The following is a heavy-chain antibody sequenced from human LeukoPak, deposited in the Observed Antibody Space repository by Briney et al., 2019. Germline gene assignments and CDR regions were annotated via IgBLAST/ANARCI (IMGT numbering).Heavy chain of an antibody. V-gene: IGHV3-48*03. Sequence: PGGSLRLSCAASGFTFSNYEMNWVRQAPGKGLEWVSYISGSGSTIYYADSVKGRFTISRDNAKDSLYLQMNSLRAEDTAVYYCARSANRAFAVYWGQGTLVTVSS. D-gene: IGHD1-14*01. CDR2: ISGSGSTI. CDR3: ARSANRAFAVY. J-gene: IGHJ4*02. CDR1: GFTFSNYE.